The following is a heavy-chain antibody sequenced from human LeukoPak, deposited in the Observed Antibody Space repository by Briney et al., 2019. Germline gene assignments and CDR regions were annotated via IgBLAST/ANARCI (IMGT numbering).Heavy chain of an antibody. J-gene: IGHJ4*02. Sequence: GGSLRLSCAASGFTFSSYSMNWVRQAPGKGLEWVSSISSSSSYICYADSVKGRFTISRDNAKNSLYLQMNSLRAEDTAVYYCARRGDSSGWYVDYWGQGTLVTVSS. V-gene: IGHV3-21*01. D-gene: IGHD6-19*01. CDR2: ISSSSSYI. CDR3: ARRGDSSGWYVDY. CDR1: GFTFSSYS.